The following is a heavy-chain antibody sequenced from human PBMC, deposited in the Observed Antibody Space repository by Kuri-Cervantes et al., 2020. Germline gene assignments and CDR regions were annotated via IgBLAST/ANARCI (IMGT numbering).Heavy chain of an antibody. CDR3: ARPKPLGAAGSSDAFDI. D-gene: IGHD6-13*01. CDR1: GYTFTGYY. CDR2: INPNSGGT. Sequence: ASVKVSCKASGYTFTGYYMHWVRQAPGQGLEWMGWINPNSGGTNYAQKFQGWVTMTRDTSISTAYMELSRLRSDDTAVYYCARPKPLGAAGSSDAFDIWGQGTMVTVSS. J-gene: IGHJ3*02. V-gene: IGHV1-2*04.